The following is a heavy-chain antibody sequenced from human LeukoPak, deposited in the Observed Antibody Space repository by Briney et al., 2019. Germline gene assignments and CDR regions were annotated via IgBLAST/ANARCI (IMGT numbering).Heavy chain of an antibody. CDR1: ASDFRTSW. J-gene: IGHJ4*02. V-gene: IGHV3-74*01. CDR2: ITADGRST. CDR3: ARDHYHSIDY. D-gene: IGHD3-16*01. Sequence: PGGSLRLSCASSASDFRTSWMHWVRQGPGTGLVWVSLITADGRSTTYADSVKGRFTISRDNAKNTLYLQMHSLRAEDTAVYYCARDHYHSIDYWGQGTLVTVSS.